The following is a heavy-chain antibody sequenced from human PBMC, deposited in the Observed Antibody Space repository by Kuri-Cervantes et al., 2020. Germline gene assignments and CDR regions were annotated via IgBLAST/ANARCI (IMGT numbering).Heavy chain of an antibody. CDR1: GYTFTGYY. V-gene: IGHV1-2*02. D-gene: IGHD5-24*01. CDR2: INPNSGGT. J-gene: IGHJ4*02. CDR3: ARSALGGYNYRLNY. Sequence: ASVKVSCKASGYTFTGYYMHWVRQAPGQGLEWMGWINPNSGGTNYAQKFQGRVTMTRDTSTSTVYMELSSLRSEDTAVYYCARSALGGYNYRLNYWGQGTLVTVSS.